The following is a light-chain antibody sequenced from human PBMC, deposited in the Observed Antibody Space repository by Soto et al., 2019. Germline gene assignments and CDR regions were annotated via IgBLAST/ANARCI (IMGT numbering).Light chain of an antibody. CDR2: AAS. CDR1: QSVGSS. J-gene: IGKJ1*01. V-gene: IGKV3-11*01. CDR3: QQGNTWPWT. Sequence: EIVLTQAPATLSLSPGERATLSCGASQSVGSSLAWYQQKLGQAPRLLIYAASDRATGIPGRFSGSGSGTDFTLIISSLEPEDFAFYYCQQGNTWPWTFGQGT.